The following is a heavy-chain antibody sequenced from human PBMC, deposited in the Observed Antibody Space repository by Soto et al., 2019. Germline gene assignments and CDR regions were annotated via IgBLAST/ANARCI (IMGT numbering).Heavy chain of an antibody. Sequence: ETLSLTCTVSGGSIISYYWSWIRQPPGKGLEWIGYIYYSGSTNYNPSLKSRVTISVDTSNNQSSLTLSYVTAADTAVYYCARGGSSDWQVALDIWGQGTMVT. D-gene: IGHD6-19*01. CDR2: IYYSGST. V-gene: IGHV4-59*12. CDR3: ARGGSSDWQVALDI. J-gene: IGHJ3*02. CDR1: GGSIISYY.